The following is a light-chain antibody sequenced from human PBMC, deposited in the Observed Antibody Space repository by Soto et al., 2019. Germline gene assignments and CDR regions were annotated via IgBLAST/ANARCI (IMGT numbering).Light chain of an antibody. CDR1: QTIGTY. Sequence: IEVTQSPSSLAASLGDRVTITCRTSQTIGTYVNWYRQKSGAAPELLIYDASTLQSGVQSRFRGCASGTDFTLTISSLQLDDFATYYCQQSYNTPLTFGQGTKVEIK. CDR2: DAS. CDR3: QQSYNTPLT. V-gene: IGKV1-39*01. J-gene: IGKJ1*01.